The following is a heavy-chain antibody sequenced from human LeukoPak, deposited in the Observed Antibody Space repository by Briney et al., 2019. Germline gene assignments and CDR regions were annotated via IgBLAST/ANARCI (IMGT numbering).Heavy chain of an antibody. V-gene: IGHV1-69-2*01. CDR3: ARGSGSGSEGLDY. D-gene: IGHD3-10*01. CDR1: GYTFTDYY. CDR2: VDPEDGET. J-gene: IGHJ4*02. Sequence: GASVKVSCKASGYTFTDYYMHWVQQAPGKGLEWMGRVDPEDGETIYAEKFQGRVTITADTSTDTAYMELSSLRSEDTAVYYCARGSGSGSEGLDYWGQGTLVTVSS.